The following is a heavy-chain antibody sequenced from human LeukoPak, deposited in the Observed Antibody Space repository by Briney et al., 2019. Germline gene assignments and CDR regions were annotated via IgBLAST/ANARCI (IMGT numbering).Heavy chain of an antibody. V-gene: IGHV1-18*01. D-gene: IGHD2-15*01. Sequence: GASVKVSCKASGYTFTSYGITWVRQAPGQGLEWMGWISSFNGDTNYAQKLQGRVTMTTDTSTSTAYMELRSLRSDDTAVYYCARMVVAATDAYYYYYMDVWGKGTTVTVSS. J-gene: IGHJ6*03. CDR3: ARMVVAATDAYYYYYMDV. CDR1: GYTFTSYG. CDR2: ISSFNGDT.